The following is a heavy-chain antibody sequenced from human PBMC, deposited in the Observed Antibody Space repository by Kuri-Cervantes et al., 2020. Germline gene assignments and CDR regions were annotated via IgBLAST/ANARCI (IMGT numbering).Heavy chain of an antibody. J-gene: IGHJ6*04. Sequence: GGSLRLSCAASGFTFSSYGMHWVRQAPGKGLEWVAVIWYDGSNKYYADSVKGRFTISRDNSKNTLYLQMNSLRAEDTAVYYCAKASTGDPFYYYGMDVWGKGTTVPVS. CDR3: AKASTGDPFYYYGMDV. CDR2: IWYDGSNK. CDR1: GFTFSSYG. D-gene: IGHD7-27*01. V-gene: IGHV3-30*02.